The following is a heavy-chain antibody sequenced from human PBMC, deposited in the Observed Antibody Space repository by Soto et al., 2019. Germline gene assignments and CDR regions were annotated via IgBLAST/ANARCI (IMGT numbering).Heavy chain of an antibody. J-gene: IGHJ4*02. V-gene: IGHV4-31*03. CDR1: GASVSTCIYY. CDR3: AGAVSDFDVRRYRTSYFDQ. CDR2: IDNSGST. Sequence: SETLSLTYTVSGASVSTCIYYWTWIRQHPGKGLEWIGYIDNSGSTYYNPSLTGRVDISVDTSKNEFSLNLQSLTAADTAFYYCAGAVSDFDVRRYRTSYFDQWGQGILVPVSS. D-gene: IGHD3-10*02.